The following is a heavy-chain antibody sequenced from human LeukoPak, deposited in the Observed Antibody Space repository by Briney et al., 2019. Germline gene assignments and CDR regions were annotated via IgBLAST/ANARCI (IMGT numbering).Heavy chain of an antibody. D-gene: IGHD6-13*01. J-gene: IGHJ4*02. V-gene: IGHV3-7*01. Sequence: QSEGSLRLSCAASGFAFSSYWRSWVRQAPGKGLEWMANMKYDGSEKYYVDSVKGRFTISRDNAKNSLYLQMNSLRSEDTAVYYCARDIEAAGLFLDYWGQGTLVTVSS. CDR2: MKYDGSEK. CDR1: GFAFSSYW. CDR3: ARDIEAAGLFLDY.